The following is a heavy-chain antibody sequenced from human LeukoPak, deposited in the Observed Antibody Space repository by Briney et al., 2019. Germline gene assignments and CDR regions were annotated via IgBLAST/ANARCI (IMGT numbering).Heavy chain of an antibody. V-gene: IGHV4-34*01. Sequence: SETLSLTCAVYGGSYSGYYWSWIRQPPGKGLEWIGEINHSGSTNYNPSLKSRVTIPVDTSKNQFSLKLSSVTAADTAVYYCARVDSYYDFWSGPINYWGQGTLVTVSS. D-gene: IGHD3-3*01. CDR2: INHSGST. CDR1: GGSYSGYY. CDR3: ARVDSYYDFWSGPINY. J-gene: IGHJ4*02.